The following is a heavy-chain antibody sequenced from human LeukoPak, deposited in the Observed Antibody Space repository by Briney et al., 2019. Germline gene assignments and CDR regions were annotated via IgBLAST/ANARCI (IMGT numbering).Heavy chain of an antibody. CDR2: IWYDGSNK. Sequence: GGSLRLSCAASGFTFSSYGMHWVRQAPGKGLEWVAVIWYDGSNKYYADSVKGRFTISRDNSKNTLYQQMNSLRAEDTAVYYCARDISGKKVYYYYGMDVWGQGTTVTVSS. CDR3: ARDISGKKVYYYYGMDV. D-gene: IGHD4-23*01. CDR1: GFTFSSYG. J-gene: IGHJ6*02. V-gene: IGHV3-33*01.